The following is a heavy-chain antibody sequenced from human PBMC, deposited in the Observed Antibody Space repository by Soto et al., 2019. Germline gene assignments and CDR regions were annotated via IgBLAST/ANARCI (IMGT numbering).Heavy chain of an antibody. CDR3: ARLSGKRYCSSTSCYEIPWFDP. V-gene: IGHV4-59*08. Sequence: SETLSLTCTVSGGSISSYYWSWIRQPPGKGLEWIGYIYYSGSTNYNPSLKSRVTISVDTSKNQFSLKLSSVTAADTAVYYCARLSGKRYCSSTSCYEIPWFDPWGQGTLVTVSS. J-gene: IGHJ5*02. CDR1: GGSISSYY. D-gene: IGHD2-2*01. CDR2: IYYSGST.